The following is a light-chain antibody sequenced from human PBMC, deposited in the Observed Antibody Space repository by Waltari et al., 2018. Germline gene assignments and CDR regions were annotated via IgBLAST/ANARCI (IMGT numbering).Light chain of an antibody. CDR2: DAF. Sequence: EIVLTQSPATLSVSPGDRANLSCRASQSLRNNLAWYQQIPGQAPRLLIYDAFTRATGFPARFSGSGSGTEFTLTISSLQSEDFAVYYCQLYNNWPPGITFGQGTRLEIK. V-gene: IGKV3-15*01. J-gene: IGKJ5*01. CDR3: QLYNNWPPGIT. CDR1: QSLRNN.